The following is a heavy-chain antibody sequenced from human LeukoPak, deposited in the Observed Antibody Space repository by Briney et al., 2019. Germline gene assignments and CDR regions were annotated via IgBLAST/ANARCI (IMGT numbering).Heavy chain of an antibody. Sequence: KPSETLSLTCAVYGGSFSGYYWSWIRQPPGKGLGWIGEINHSGSTNYNPSLKSRVTISVDTSKNQFSLKLSSVTAADTAVYYCASRTIAAAGDNWFDPWGQGTLVTVSS. J-gene: IGHJ5*02. V-gene: IGHV4-34*01. D-gene: IGHD6-13*01. CDR1: GGSFSGYY. CDR3: ASRTIAAAGDNWFDP. CDR2: INHSGST.